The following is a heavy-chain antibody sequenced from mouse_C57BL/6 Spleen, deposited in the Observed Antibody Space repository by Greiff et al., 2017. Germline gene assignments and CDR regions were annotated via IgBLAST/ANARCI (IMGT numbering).Heavy chain of an antibody. Sequence: VQRVESGPELVKPGASVKISCKASGYAFSSSWMNWVKQRPGKGLEWIGRIYPGDGDTNYNGKFKGKATLTADKSSSTAYMQLSSLTSEDSAVYFCARGGLVVAPYYAMDYWGQGTSVTVSS. CDR2: IYPGDGDT. J-gene: IGHJ4*01. D-gene: IGHD1-1*01. CDR1: GYAFSSSW. CDR3: ARGGLVVAPYYAMDY. V-gene: IGHV1-82*01.